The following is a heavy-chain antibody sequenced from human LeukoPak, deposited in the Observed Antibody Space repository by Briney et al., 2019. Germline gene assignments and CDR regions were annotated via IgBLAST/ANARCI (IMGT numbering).Heavy chain of an antibody. V-gene: IGHV3-23*01. CDR3: ASSSDIYGSGSYFNSLGDV. Sequence: GGSLRLSCAASGFTFSSYGMSWVRQAPGKGLEWVSAISGSGGSTYYADSVKGRFTISRDNSKNTLYLQMNSLRAEDTAVYYCASSSDIYGSGSYFNSLGDVWGKGTTVSISS. D-gene: IGHD3-10*01. J-gene: IGHJ6*04. CDR2: ISGSGGST. CDR1: GFTFSSYG.